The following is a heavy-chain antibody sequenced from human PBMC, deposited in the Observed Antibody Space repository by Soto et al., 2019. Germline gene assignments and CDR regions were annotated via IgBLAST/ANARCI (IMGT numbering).Heavy chain of an antibody. CDR3: ARDGVISSSSKFNHGYYYYYYYMDV. Sequence: ASVKVSCKASGYTFTSYYMHWVRQAPGQGLEWMGIINPSGGSTSYAQKFQGRVTMTRDTSTSTVYMELSSLRSEDTAVYYCARDGVISSSSKFNHGYYYYYYYMDVWGKGTTVTVSS. CDR2: INPSGGST. V-gene: IGHV1-46*03. J-gene: IGHJ6*03. D-gene: IGHD6-6*01. CDR1: GYTFTSYY.